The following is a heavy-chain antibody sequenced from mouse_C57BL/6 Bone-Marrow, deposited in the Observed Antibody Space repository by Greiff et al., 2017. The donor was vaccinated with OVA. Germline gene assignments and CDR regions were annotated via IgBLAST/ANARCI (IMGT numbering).Heavy chain of an antibody. CDR3: TRDGYYAYAIDY. CDR2: IYPGNSDT. D-gene: IGHD2-3*01. V-gene: IGHV1-5*01. J-gene: IGHJ4*01. Sequence: VQLQQSGTVLARPGASVKMSCKTSGYTFTSYWMHWVKQRPGQGLEWIGAIYPGNSDTSYNQKFKGKAKLTAVTSASTAYMERSSLSNEDSAVYYCTRDGYYAYAIDYWGQGTSVTVSS. CDR1: GYTFTSYW.